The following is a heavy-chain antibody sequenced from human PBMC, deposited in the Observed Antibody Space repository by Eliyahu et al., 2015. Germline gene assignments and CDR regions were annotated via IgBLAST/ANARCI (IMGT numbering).Heavy chain of an antibody. D-gene: IGHD1-26*01. V-gene: IGHV1-2*02. CDR2: INLNNDGT. J-gene: IGHJ4*02. Sequence: QVQLVQSGAEVKKPGASVKVSCKASGFTFTGYYLHWVRQAPGQGPEWMGWINLNNDGTYSAKQFQGRVTMTRDTSISTAYMELSSLRSDDTAVYYCARAAVYSTSAVIPAWEYWGQGTLVTVSS. CDR1: GFTFTGYY. CDR3: ARAAVYSTSAVIPAWEY.